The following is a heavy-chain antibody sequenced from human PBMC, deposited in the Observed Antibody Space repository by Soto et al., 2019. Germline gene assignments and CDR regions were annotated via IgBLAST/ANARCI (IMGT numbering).Heavy chain of an antibody. CDR2: ISYDGSNK. CDR3: AATYYYDSSGYYSEVNPGPDY. D-gene: IGHD3-22*01. Sequence: PRGSLRLSCAASGFTFSSYAMHWVRQSPGKGQPRVAVISYDGSNKYYADSVKGRFTISRDNSKNTLYLQMNSLRAEDTAVYYCAATYYYDSSGYYSEVNPGPDYWGQGTLVTGSS. CDR1: GFTFSSYA. V-gene: IGHV3-30-3*01. J-gene: IGHJ4*02.